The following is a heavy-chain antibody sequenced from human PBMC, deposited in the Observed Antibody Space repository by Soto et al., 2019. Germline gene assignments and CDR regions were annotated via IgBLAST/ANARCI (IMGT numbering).Heavy chain of an antibody. V-gene: IGHV3-66*01. Sequence: EVQLVESGGGLVQPGGSLRLSCAASGFSVSSNYMSWVRQAPGKGLEWVSVLYSGGSTHYADSVKGRFTISRDTSKNTLYLQMNSLRAEDTAVYYCARGFGREEYFHHWGQGTLVTVSS. CDR1: GFSVSSNY. CDR2: LYSGGST. J-gene: IGHJ1*01. CDR3: ARGFGREEYFHH. D-gene: IGHD3-16*01.